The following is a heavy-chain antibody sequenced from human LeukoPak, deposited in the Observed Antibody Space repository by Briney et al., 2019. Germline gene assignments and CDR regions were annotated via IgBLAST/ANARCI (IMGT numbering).Heavy chain of an antibody. V-gene: IGHV1-69*13. CDR3: ASLEASRYYYYGMDV. J-gene: IGHJ6*02. Sequence: ASVKVSCTASGGTFSSYAISWVRQAPGQGLEWMGGIIPIFGTANYAQKFQGRVTITADESTSTAYMELSSLRSEDTAVYYCASLEASRYYYYGMDVWGQGTTVTVSS. CDR1: GGTFSSYA. CDR2: IIPIFGTA. D-gene: IGHD2-21*01.